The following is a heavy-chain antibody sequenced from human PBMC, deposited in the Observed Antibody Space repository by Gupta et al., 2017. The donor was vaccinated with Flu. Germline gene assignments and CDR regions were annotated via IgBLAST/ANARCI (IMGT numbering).Heavy chain of an antibody. CDR3: ARELLSNYYYYMDV. Sequence: QAPGQGLEWMGWISAYNGNTNYAQKLQGRVTMTTDTSTSTAYMELRSLRSDDTAVYYCARELLSNYYYYMDVWGKGTTVTVSS. J-gene: IGHJ6*03. CDR2: ISAYNGNT. D-gene: IGHD1-26*01. V-gene: IGHV1-18*01.